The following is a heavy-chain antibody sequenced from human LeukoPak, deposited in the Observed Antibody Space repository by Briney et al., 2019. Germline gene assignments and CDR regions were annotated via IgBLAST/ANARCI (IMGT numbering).Heavy chain of an antibody. CDR3: ARELTTFYYDVSGYYGHAFDI. J-gene: IGHJ3*02. CDR1: GFTVSSDY. Sequence: GGSLRLSCAASGFTVSSDYMSWVRQAPGKGLEWVSVIYSGGGTYYADSVKGRFTISRDNSKNTLFLQMNSLRAEDTAVYYCARELTTFYYDVSGYYGHAFDIWGQGTMVTVSS. CDR2: IYSGGGT. V-gene: IGHV3-66*01. D-gene: IGHD3-22*01.